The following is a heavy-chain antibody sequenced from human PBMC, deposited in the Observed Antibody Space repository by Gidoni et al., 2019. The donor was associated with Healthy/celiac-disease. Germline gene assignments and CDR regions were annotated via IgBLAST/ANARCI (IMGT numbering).Heavy chain of an antibody. V-gene: IGHV4-34*01. J-gene: IGHJ6*02. CDR2: INHSGST. D-gene: IGHD2-8*01. CDR1: GGSFSGYY. Sequence: QVQLQQWGAGLLKPSETLSLTCAVYGGSFSGYYWSWIRQPPGKGLEWIGEINHSGSTNYNPSLKSRVTISVDTSKNQFSLKLSSVTAADTAVYYCARGVYPRYYYYYGMDFWGQGTTVTVSS. CDR3: ARGVYPRYYYYYGMDF.